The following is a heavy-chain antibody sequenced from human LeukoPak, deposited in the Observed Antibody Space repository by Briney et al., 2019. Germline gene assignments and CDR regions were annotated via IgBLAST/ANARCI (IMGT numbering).Heavy chain of an antibody. Sequence: GGSLRLSCAASGFTFSSYAMSWVRQAPGKGPEWVSAIGGSGDNTDYADSVRGRFTISRDNSKNTLYLQMNSLRAEDTAIYFCAKDSRLVSGGAFVTWGQGTMVTIS. V-gene: IGHV3-23*01. J-gene: IGHJ3*02. CDR1: GFTFSSYA. CDR3: AKDSRLVSGGAFVT. D-gene: IGHD5/OR15-5a*01. CDR2: IGGSGDNT.